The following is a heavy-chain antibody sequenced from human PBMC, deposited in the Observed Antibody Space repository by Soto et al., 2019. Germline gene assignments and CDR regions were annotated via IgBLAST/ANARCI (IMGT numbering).Heavy chain of an antibody. CDR1: GFTFSSYA. CDR3: AKYTPPKLELANEMVGDLYYYYYYYMDV. D-gene: IGHD1-7*01. V-gene: IGHV3-23*01. CDR2: ISGSGGST. Sequence: PGGSLRLSCAASGFTFSSYAMSWVRQAPGKGLEWVSAISGSGGSTYYADSVKGRFTISRDNSKNTLYLQMNSLRAEDTAVYYCAKYTPPKLELANEMVGDLYYYYYYYMDVWGKGTTVTVSS. J-gene: IGHJ6*03.